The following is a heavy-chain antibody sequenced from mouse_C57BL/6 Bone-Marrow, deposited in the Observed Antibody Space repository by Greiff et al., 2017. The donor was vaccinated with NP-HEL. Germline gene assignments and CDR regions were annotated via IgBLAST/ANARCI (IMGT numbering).Heavy chain of an antibody. J-gene: IGHJ3*01. CDR3: ANYYVSSPFAY. V-gene: IGHV1-82*01. Sequence: VQLQQSGPELVKPGASVKISCKASGYAFSSSWMNWVKQRPGKGLEWIGRIYPGDGDTNYNVKFKGKATLTADKSSSTAYMQLSSLTSEDSAVYFCANYYVSSPFAYWGQGTLVTVSA. D-gene: IGHD1-1*01. CDR2: IYPGDGDT. CDR1: GYAFSSSW.